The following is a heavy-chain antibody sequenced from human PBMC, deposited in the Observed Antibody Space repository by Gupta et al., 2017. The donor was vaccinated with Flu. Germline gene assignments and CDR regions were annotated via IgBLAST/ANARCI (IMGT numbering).Heavy chain of an antibody. J-gene: IGHJ2*01. CDR2: MFHSGSG. V-gene: IGHV4-59*01. CDR3: ARVGGLALRDWYFDL. Sequence: QSPGKGLEWIGYMFHSGSGNYNPSLKNRVTISIDTSKKQFSLDIRSVTAADTAIYYCARVGGLALRDWYFDLWGRGTLVTVSS. D-gene: IGHD3-10*01.